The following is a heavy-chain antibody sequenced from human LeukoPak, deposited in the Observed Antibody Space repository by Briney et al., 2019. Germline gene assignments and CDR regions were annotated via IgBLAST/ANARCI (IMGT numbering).Heavy chain of an antibody. V-gene: IGHV3-11*04. CDR2: ISSSGSTI. CDR1: GFTFSDYY. J-gene: IGHJ4*02. CDR3: ARHIYYDSSGYYPPYFDY. D-gene: IGHD3-22*01. Sequence: GGSLRLSCAASGFTFSDYYMSWIRQAPGKGLEWVSYISSSGSTIYYADSVKGRFTISRDNAKNSLYLQMNSLRAEDTAVYYCARHIYYDSSGYYPPYFDYWGQGTLVTVSS.